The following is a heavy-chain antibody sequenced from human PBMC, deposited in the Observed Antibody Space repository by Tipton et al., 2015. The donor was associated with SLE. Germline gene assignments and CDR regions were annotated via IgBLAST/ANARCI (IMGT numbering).Heavy chain of an antibody. Sequence: TLSLTCTVSGGSISSYYWSWIRQPPGKGLEWIGYIYYSGSTNYNPSLKSRVTISVDTSKNQFSLKLSSVTAADTAVYYCARVPRITIFGVVTPNGMDVWGQGTTVTVSS. J-gene: IGHJ6*02. V-gene: IGHV4-59*12. CDR1: GGSISSYY. CDR2: IYYSGST. CDR3: ARVPRITIFGVVTPNGMDV. D-gene: IGHD3-3*01.